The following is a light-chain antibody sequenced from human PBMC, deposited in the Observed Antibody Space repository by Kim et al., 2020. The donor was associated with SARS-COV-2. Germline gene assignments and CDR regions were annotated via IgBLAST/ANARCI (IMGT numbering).Light chain of an antibody. Sequence: QRVTSSCTGSSSNIGAGYDVHWYQQLPGTAPKLLIYGNSNRPSGVPDRLSGSKSGTSASLAITGLQAEDEADYYCQSYDSSLSAWVFGGGTQLTVL. V-gene: IGLV1-40*01. CDR3: QSYDSSLSAWV. CDR2: GNS. J-gene: IGLJ3*02. CDR1: SSNIGAGYD.